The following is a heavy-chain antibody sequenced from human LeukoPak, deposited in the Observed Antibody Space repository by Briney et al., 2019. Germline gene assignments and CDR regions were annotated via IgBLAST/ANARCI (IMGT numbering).Heavy chain of an antibody. CDR3: ARGLSYAVAYGDY. V-gene: IGHV3-74*01. Sequence: GGSLRLSCAASGFTFSSYAMHWVRQTPGQGLVWVAAINRDGTGTSHADSVRGRFTVSRDNAKNTLYLQLNSLRADDTAVYYCARGLSYAVAYGDYWGQGTLVTVSS. J-gene: IGHJ4*02. CDR1: GFTFSSYA. CDR2: INRDGTGT. D-gene: IGHD6-19*01.